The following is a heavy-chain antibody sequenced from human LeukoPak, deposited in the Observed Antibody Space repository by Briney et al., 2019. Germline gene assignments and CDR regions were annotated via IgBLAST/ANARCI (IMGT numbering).Heavy chain of an antibody. CDR2: IYTSGST. D-gene: IGHD1-1*01. CDR1: GGSISSYY. V-gene: IGHV4-4*07. J-gene: IGHJ5*02. CDR3: ARDRTAYQLNWFDP. Sequence: SETLSLACTVSGGSISSYYWSWIRQPAGKGLEWIGRIYTSGSTNYNPSLKSRVTMSVDTSKNQFSLKLSSVTAADTAVYYCARDRTAYQLNWFDPWGQGTLVTVSS.